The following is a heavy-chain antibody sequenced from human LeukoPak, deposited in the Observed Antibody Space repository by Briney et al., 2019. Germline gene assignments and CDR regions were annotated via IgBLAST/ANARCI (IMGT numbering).Heavy chain of an antibody. V-gene: IGHV4-34*01. J-gene: IGHJ4*02. D-gene: IGHD6-13*01. CDR3: AVWISRSSFDY. CDR1: GGSFSGHY. Sequence: SETLSLTCSVYGGSFSGHYWSWIRQPPGKGLQWIGEINHSGSTDYNPSLKSRVTISVDTSKNQFSLKLGSVTAADSGVYYCAVWISRSSFDYWGQGTLVTVSS. CDR2: INHSGST.